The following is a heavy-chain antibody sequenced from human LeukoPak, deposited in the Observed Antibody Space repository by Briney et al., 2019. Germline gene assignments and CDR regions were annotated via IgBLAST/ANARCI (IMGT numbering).Heavy chain of an antibody. CDR3: ARSYYDFWSGYSLSHLPYYMDV. V-gene: IGHV3-7*01. CDR2: IKQDGSEK. D-gene: IGHD3-3*01. Sequence: PGGSLRLSCAASGFTFSSYWMSWVRQAPGKGLEWVANIKQDGSEKYYVDSVKGRFTISRDNAKNSLYLQVNSLRAEDTAVYYCARSYYDFWSGYSLSHLPYYMDVWGKGTTVTVSS. CDR1: GFTFSSYW. J-gene: IGHJ6*03.